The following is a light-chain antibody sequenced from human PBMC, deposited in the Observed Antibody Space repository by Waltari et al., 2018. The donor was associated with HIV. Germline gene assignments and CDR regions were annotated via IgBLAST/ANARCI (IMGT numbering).Light chain of an antibody. CDR2: EVT. J-gene: IGLJ3*02. V-gene: IGLV2-14*01. CDR3: CSYTTSDTWV. CDR1: SSDVGPYNL. Sequence: QSALTHPASVSGSPGQSITISCAGTSSDVGPYNLVSWYQQHPRKAPKLIVFEVTNRPSGLSSRFSGSKSDNTASLTISGLQAEDEADYYCCSYTTSDTWVFGGGTKLTVL.